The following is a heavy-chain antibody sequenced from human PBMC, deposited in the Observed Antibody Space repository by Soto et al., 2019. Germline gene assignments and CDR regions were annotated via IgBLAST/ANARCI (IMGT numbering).Heavy chain of an antibody. CDR2: INPNSGGT. J-gene: IGHJ5*02. Sequence: ASVKVSCKASGYTFTGYYMHWVRQAPGQGLEWMGWINPNSGGTNYAQKFQGRVTMTRDTSISTAYMELSRLRSDDTAVYYCARDPPITMVRGVINWFDPWRQGTLVTVSS. D-gene: IGHD3-10*01. CDR1: GYTFTGYY. V-gene: IGHV1-2*02. CDR3: ARDPPITMVRGVINWFDP.